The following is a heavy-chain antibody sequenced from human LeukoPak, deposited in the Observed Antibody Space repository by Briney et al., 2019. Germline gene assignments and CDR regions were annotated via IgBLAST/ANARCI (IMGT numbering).Heavy chain of an antibody. CDR2: ISVHTGNT. Sequence: ASVKVSCKASGYRFTSYGISWVRQAPGQGLEWMGRISVHTGNTNYAQKLQGRVTMTTDTSTSTAYMELRSLRSDDTAVYYCARVRSDYGDFGNYWGQGTLVTVSS. J-gene: IGHJ4*02. D-gene: IGHD4-17*01. CDR1: GYRFTSYG. V-gene: IGHV1-18*04. CDR3: ARVRSDYGDFGNY.